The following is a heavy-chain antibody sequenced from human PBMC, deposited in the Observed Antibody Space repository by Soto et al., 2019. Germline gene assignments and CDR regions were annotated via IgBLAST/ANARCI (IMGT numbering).Heavy chain of an antibody. V-gene: IGHV3-21*01. CDR1: GFTFSSYG. CDR2: ISSSSSYI. CDR3: ARESLGSGWYSAFDI. J-gene: IGHJ3*02. D-gene: IGHD6-19*01. Sequence: PGGSLRLSCAASGFTFSSYGMHWVRQAPGKGLEWVSSISSSSSYIYYADSVKGRFTISRDNAKNSLYLQMNSLRAEDTAVYYCARESLGSGWYSAFDIWGQGTMVTVSS.